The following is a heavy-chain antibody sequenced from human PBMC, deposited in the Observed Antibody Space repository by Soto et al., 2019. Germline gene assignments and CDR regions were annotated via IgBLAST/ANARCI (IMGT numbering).Heavy chain of an antibody. CDR3: ARVGDYYDSSGYPDY. Sequence: SETLSLTCTVSGGSISSYYWSWLRQPPGKGLEWIGYIYYSGSTNYNPSLKSRVTISVDTSKNQFSLKLSSVTAADTAVYYCARVGDYYDSSGYPDYWGQGTLVTVSS. CDR1: GGSISSYY. V-gene: IGHV4-59*01. CDR2: IYYSGST. J-gene: IGHJ4*02. D-gene: IGHD3-22*01.